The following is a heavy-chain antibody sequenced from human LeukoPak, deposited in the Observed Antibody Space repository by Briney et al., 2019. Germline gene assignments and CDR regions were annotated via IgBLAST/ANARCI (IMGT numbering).Heavy chain of an antibody. CDR3: ASGNYGYSSSWYYFDY. Sequence: SVKASCKASGGTFSSYAISWVRQAPGQGLEWMGGIIPIFGTANYAQKFRGRVTITTDESTSTAYMELSSLRSEDTAVYYCASGNYGYSSSWYYFDYWGQGTLVTVSS. D-gene: IGHD6-13*01. CDR1: GGTFSSYA. CDR2: IIPIFGTA. V-gene: IGHV1-69*05. J-gene: IGHJ4*02.